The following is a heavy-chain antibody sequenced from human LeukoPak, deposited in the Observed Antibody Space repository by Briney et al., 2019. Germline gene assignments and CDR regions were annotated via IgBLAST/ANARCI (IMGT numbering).Heavy chain of an antibody. CDR2: IIPIFGTA. J-gene: IGHJ6*02. CDR3: ARESRDDFWSGSFYYYYGMDV. Sequence: ASVKVSCKASGGTFSSYAISWVRQAPGQGLEWMGGIIPIFGTANYAQKFQGRVTITADESTSTAYMELSSLRSEDTAVYYCARESRDDFWSGSFYYYYGMDVWGQGTTVTVSS. V-gene: IGHV1-69*13. D-gene: IGHD3-3*01. CDR1: GGTFSSYA.